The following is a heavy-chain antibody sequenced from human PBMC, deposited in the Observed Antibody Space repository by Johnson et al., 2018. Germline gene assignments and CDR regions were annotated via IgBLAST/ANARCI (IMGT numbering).Heavy chain of an antibody. CDR2: ISYDGSNK. V-gene: IGHV3-30*18. Sequence: QVQLVQSGGGVVQPGRSLRLSCAASGFTFSSYGMHWVRQAPGKGLEWVAVISYDGSNKYYANSVKGRFTISRDNSKNTLYLQMNSLRAEDTALYYCAKGLSSGWYSAPYFDYWGQGTLVTVSS. J-gene: IGHJ4*02. CDR3: AKGLSSGWYSAPYFDY. CDR1: GFTFSSYG. D-gene: IGHD6-19*01.